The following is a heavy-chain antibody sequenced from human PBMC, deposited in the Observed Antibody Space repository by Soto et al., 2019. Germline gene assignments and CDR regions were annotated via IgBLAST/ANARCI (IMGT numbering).Heavy chain of an antibody. CDR3: AREGDYGDYDY. CDR1: GFTFSSYA. V-gene: IGHV3-30-3*01. J-gene: IGHJ4*02. Sequence: QVQLVESGGGVVQPGRSLRLSCAASGFTFSSYAMHWVRQAPGKGLEWVAVISYDGSNKYYADSVKGRFTISRDNSKNTLYLQMTSLRAEDTAVYYCAREGDYGDYDYWGQGTLVTVSS. CDR2: ISYDGSNK. D-gene: IGHD4-17*01.